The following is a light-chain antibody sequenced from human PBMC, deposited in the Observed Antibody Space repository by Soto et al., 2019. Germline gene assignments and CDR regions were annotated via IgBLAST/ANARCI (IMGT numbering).Light chain of an antibody. J-gene: IGKJ4*01. CDR1: QSAGSY. Sequence: EIVLTQYPATLSLSPGEGATLSCRASQSAGSYLAWYQQKPGQAPRLLIYDTSNRATGIPARFSGSGSWTDFTLTISSLEPEDFAVYYCQQRSHSLTFGGGTKVEIK. CDR2: DTS. CDR3: QQRSHSLT. V-gene: IGKV3-11*01.